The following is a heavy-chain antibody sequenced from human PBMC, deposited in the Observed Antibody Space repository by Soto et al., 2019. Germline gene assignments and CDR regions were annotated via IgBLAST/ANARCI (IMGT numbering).Heavy chain of an antibody. CDR1: GFTFSSYA. CDR2: ISYDGSNK. J-gene: IGHJ3*02. D-gene: IGHD3-16*02. V-gene: IGHV3-30-3*01. Sequence: QPGGSLRLSCAASGFTFSSYAMHWVRQAPGKGLEWVAVISYDGSNKYYADSVKGRFTISRDNSKNTLYLQMNSLRAEDTAVYYCARDDYVWGSYRGLNAFDIWGQGTMVTVSS. CDR3: ARDDYVWGSYRGLNAFDI.